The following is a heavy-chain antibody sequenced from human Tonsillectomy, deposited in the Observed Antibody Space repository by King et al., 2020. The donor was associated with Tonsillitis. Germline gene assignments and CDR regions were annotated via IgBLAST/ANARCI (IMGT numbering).Heavy chain of an antibody. D-gene: IGHD2-2*01. V-gene: IGHV3-73*02. CDR2: IKSKPNSYAT. CDR3: TSSLVVPAAISQR. J-gene: IGHJ1*01. Sequence: VQLVESGGGLVQPGGSLKLSCAASGFTFSDSTMHWVRQASGKGLEWVGRIKSKPNSYATACAASVKGRFTVSRDDSKNTAYLQMNSLKTEDTAVYYCTSSLVVPAAISQRWGQGTLVTVSS. CDR1: GFTFSDST.